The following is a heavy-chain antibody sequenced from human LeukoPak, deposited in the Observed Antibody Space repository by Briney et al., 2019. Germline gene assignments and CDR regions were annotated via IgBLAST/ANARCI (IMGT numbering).Heavy chain of an antibody. D-gene: IGHD5-18*01. Sequence: GGSLRLSCAASGFTVSTNCMTWVRQAPGKGLEWVSTIYSGGTTYYADSVMGRFTISRHNSRNTLYLQMNSPRAEDTAVYYCARVDTVMAYYFDLWGQGTLVTASS. V-gene: IGHV3-53*04. CDR1: GFTVSTNC. CDR2: IYSGGTT. J-gene: IGHJ4*02. CDR3: ARVDTVMAYYFDL.